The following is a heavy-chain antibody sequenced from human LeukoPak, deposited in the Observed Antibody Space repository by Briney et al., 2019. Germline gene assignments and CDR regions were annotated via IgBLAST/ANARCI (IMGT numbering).Heavy chain of an antibody. Sequence: SETLSLTCTVYGGSISSSSYYWGWIRQPPGKGLEWIGSIYYSGSTYYNPSLKSRVTISVDTSKNQFSLKLSSVTAADTAVYYCARSVAGDGGYYLADDAFDIWGQGTMVTVSS. CDR3: ARSVAGDGGYYLADDAFDI. V-gene: IGHV4-39*07. CDR2: IYYSGST. D-gene: IGHD3-22*01. CDR1: GGSISSSSYY. J-gene: IGHJ3*02.